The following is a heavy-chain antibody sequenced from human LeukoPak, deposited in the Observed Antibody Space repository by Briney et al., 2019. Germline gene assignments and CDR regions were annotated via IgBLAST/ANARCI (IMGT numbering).Heavy chain of an antibody. CDR2: IYYSGST. Sequence: SETLSLTCTVSGGSISSYYWSWIRQPPGKGLEWIGYIYYSGSTNYNPSLKSRVTISVDTSKNQFSLKLSSVTAADTAVYYCARSLGYSYGYGEDYWGQGTLVTVSS. D-gene: IGHD5-18*01. CDR1: GGSISSYY. V-gene: IGHV4-59*08. J-gene: IGHJ4*02. CDR3: ARSLGYSYGYGEDY.